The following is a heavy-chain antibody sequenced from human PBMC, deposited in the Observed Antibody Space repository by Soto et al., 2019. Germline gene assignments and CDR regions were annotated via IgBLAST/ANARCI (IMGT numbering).Heavy chain of an antibody. CDR1: GGSFSGYY. J-gene: IGHJ5*02. Sequence: PSETLSLTCAVYGGSFSGYYWIWIRQPPGKGLEWIGEINHSGSTNYNPSLKSRVTISVDTSKNQFSLKLSSVTAADTAVYYCARHQSHSSSYVDPWGQGTLVTVS. V-gene: IGHV4-34*01. D-gene: IGHD6-13*01. CDR2: INHSGST. CDR3: ARHQSHSSSYVDP.